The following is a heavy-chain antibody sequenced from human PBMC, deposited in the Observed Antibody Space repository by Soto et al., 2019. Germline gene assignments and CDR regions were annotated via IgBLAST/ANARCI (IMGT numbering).Heavy chain of an antibody. J-gene: IGHJ4*02. CDR2: IYYSGST. D-gene: IGHD3-3*01. CDR3: ARATSYDFWSGYLYYFDY. Sequence: SETLSLTXTVSGGSISSGDYYWSWIRQPPGKGLEWIGYIYYSGSTYYNPSLKSRVTISVDTSKNKFSLKLSSVTAADTAVYYCARATSYDFWSGYLYYFDYWGQGTLVTVSS. CDR1: GGSISSGDYY. V-gene: IGHV4-30-4*01.